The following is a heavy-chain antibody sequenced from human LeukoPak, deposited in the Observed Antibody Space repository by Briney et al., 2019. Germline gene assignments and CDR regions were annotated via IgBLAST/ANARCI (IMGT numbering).Heavy chain of an antibody. J-gene: IGHJ5*02. CDR2: ISAYNGNT. Sequence: GASVKVSCKASGYTFTSYAMNWVRQAPGQGLEWMGWISAYNGNTNYAQKLQGRVTMTTDTSTSTAYMELRSLRSDDTAVYYCARDAPVGYYDSSGYYWFDPWGQGTLVTVSS. CDR3: ARDAPVGYYDSSGYYWFDP. D-gene: IGHD3-22*01. V-gene: IGHV1-18*01. CDR1: GYTFTSYA.